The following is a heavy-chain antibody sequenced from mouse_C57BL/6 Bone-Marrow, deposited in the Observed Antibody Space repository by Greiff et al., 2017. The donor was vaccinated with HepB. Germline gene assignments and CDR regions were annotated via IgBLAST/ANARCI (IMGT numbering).Heavy chain of an antibody. V-gene: IGHV2-2*01. CDR1: GFSLTSYG. CDR3: ARKDSLEAY. J-gene: IGHJ3*01. D-gene: IGHD6-1*01. CDR2: IWSGGST. Sequence: QVQLKESGPGLVQPSQSLSITCTVSGFSLTSYGVHWVRQSPGKGLEWLGVIWSGGSTDYNAAFISRLSISKDNSKSQVFFKMNSLQADDTAIYYCARKDSLEAYWGQGTLVTVSA.